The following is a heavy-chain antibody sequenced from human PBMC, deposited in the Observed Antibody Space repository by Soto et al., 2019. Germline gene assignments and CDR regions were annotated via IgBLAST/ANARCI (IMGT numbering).Heavy chain of an antibody. D-gene: IGHD1-7*01. CDR1: GFIFSSYA. Sequence: EVQLLESGGGLEQPGGSLRLSCAASGFIFSSYAMSWVRQAPGKGLEWVSSISGSGGKTYNANSVKGRFTISRDNSKNTLYLQMDSLSAEYTAVYYCAKGFFMNSINWFDPWGQGTLVTVSS. J-gene: IGHJ5*02. CDR3: AKGFFMNSINWFDP. CDR2: ISGSGGKT. V-gene: IGHV3-23*01.